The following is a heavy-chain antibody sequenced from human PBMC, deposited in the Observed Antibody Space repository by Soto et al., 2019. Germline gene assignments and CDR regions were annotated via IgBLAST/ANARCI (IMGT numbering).Heavy chain of an antibody. CDR2: IIPIFGTA. D-gene: IGHD6-19*01. J-gene: IGHJ6*02. Sequence: GASVKVSCKASGGTFSSYAISWVRQAPGQGLEWMGGIIPIFGTASYAQKFQGRVTITADKSTSTAYMELSSLRSEDTAVYYCARPFHSSLHYYYGMDVWGQGTTVTVSS. CDR1: GGTFSSYA. CDR3: ARPFHSSLHYYYGMDV. V-gene: IGHV1-69*06.